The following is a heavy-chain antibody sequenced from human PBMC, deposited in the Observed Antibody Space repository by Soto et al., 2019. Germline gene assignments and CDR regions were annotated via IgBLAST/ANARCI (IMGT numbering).Heavy chain of an antibody. D-gene: IGHD3-22*01. CDR1: GGTFSSYA. V-gene: IGHV1-69*01. J-gene: IGHJ4*02. CDR3: AIGSRYYYDSSGSYAFDY. Sequence: QVQLVQSGAEVKKPGSSVKVSCKASGGTFSSYAISWVRQAPGQGLEWMGGIIPIFGTANYAQKFQGRVTITADESTSTAYMELSSLISEDTAVYYCAIGSRYYYDSSGSYAFDYWGQGTLVTVSS. CDR2: IIPIFGTA.